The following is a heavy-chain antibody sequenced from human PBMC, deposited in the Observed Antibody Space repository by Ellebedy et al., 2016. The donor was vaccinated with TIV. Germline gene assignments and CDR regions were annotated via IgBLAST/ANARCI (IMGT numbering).Heavy chain of an antibody. CDR2: TYHSGVP. D-gene: IGHD2-15*01. Sequence: MPSETLSLTCVVTDGSISSGHWWSWVRQPPGKGLEWIGETYHSGVPNYNPSLKSRVTISVDTPKNQFSRRLSSVTAADTAVYYCAREADSDALDIWGQGTMVIVSS. CDR3: AREADSDALDI. CDR1: DGSISSGHW. V-gene: IGHV4/OR15-8*01. J-gene: IGHJ3*02.